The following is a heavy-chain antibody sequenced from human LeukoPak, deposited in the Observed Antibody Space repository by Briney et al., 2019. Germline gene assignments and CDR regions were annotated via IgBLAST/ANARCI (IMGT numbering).Heavy chain of an antibody. V-gene: IGHV4-4*07. J-gene: IGHJ4*02. CDR3: ARNTGYCSGGSCYLADY. CDR1: GGSISSYY. CDR2: IYSSGST. D-gene: IGHD2-15*01. Sequence: KPSETLSLTCTVSGGSISSYYWSWIRQPAGKGLEWIGRIYSSGSTNYNASLKSRVTMSVDTSKNQFSLQLSSVTAADTAVYYCARNTGYCSGGSCYLADYWGQGTLVTVSS.